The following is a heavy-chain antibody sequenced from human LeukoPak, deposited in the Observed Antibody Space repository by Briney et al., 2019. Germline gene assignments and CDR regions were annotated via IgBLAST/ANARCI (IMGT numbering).Heavy chain of an antibody. D-gene: IGHD2-15*01. Sequence: GGSLRLSCAASGFTFSSSAMSWVRQAPGKGLERVSTASGTDGRTYYADSVKGRFTISSDNSKNTLFLQMNSLGAEDTAVYYCASRGGQSSFDYWGQGTLVTVSS. CDR3: ASRGGQSSFDY. J-gene: IGHJ4*02. CDR1: GFTFSSSA. CDR2: ASGTDGRT. V-gene: IGHV3-23*01.